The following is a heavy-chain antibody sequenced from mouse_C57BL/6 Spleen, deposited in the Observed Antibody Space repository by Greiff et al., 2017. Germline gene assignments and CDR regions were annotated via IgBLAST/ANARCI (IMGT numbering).Heavy chain of an antibody. Sequence: DVMLVESGGGLVKPGGSLKLSCAASGFTFSSYALSWVLQTPYKRLAWVAPLSDGGSYTYYPDNVKGRFTISRDNAKNNMYLQMSQLKSEDTAMYYCARDGYSAWFAYWGEGTLVTVSA. CDR1: GFTFSSYA. CDR3: ARDGYSAWFAY. V-gene: IGHV5-4*01. D-gene: IGHD2-3*01. J-gene: IGHJ3*01. CDR2: LSDGGSYT.